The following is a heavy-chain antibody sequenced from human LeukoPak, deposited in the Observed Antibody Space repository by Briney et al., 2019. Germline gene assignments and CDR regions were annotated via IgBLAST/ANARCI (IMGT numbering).Heavy chain of an antibody. D-gene: IGHD3-22*01. Sequence: PGGSVRLSCAASGFTFSSYTMNWVRQAPGKGLEWVSVIYSGGSTYYADSVKGRFTISRDNSKNTLYLQMNSLRAEDTAVYYCARDRDSSGYEYYFDYWGQGTLVTVSS. CDR2: IYSGGST. CDR3: ARDRDSSGYEYYFDY. J-gene: IGHJ4*02. V-gene: IGHV3-66*01. CDR1: GFTFSSYT.